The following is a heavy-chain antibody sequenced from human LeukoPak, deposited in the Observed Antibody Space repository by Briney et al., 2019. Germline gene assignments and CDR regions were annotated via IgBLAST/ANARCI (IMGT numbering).Heavy chain of an antibody. CDR1: GFAFSNYA. Sequence: PGGSLRLSCAASGFAFSNYAMHWVRQAPGKGLEWVAFVSYDGSNKYYADSVKGRFTISRDNSKNTLYLQMNSLRAEDTAVYYCARARNNYDSSGFSALDYWGQGTLVTVSS. D-gene: IGHD3-22*01. CDR2: VSYDGSNK. J-gene: IGHJ4*02. V-gene: IGHV3-30-3*01. CDR3: ARARNNYDSSGFSALDY.